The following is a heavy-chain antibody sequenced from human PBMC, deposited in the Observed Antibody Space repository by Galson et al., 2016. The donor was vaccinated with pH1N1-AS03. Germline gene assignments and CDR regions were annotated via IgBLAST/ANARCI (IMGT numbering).Heavy chain of an antibody. D-gene: IGHD6-13*01. J-gene: IGHJ6*02. CDR3: ARDDSSSWDRYYYYGMDV. CDR1: GFTFSGYT. V-gene: IGHV3-21*01. Sequence: SPRLSCAASGFTFSGYTTSWVRQAPGKGLEWVSFISSSSTYIYYADSLKGRFTISRDNAKNSLYLQMNSLRVEDTAVYYCARDDSSSWDRYYYYGMDVWGQGTTVTVSS. CDR2: ISSSSTYI.